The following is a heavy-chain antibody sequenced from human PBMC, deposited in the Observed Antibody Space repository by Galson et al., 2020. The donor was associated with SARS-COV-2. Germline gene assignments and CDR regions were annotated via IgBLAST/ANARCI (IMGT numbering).Heavy chain of an antibody. D-gene: IGHD6-13*01. J-gene: IGHJ4*02. CDR2: IYSGGST. Sequence: GGSLRLSCAASGFTVSSNYMSWVRQPPGKGLEWVSVIYSGGSTYYADSVKGRFTISRDNSKNTLYLQMNSLRAEDTAVYYCARDSPTGYSSSWYSFDYWGQGTLVTVSS. CDR1: GFTVSSNY. CDR3: ARDSPTGYSSSWYSFDY. V-gene: IGHV3-53*01.